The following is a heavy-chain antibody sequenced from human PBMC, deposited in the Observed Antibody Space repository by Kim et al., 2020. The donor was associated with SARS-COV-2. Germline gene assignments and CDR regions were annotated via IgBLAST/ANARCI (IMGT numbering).Heavy chain of an antibody. CDR1: GFTFSSYS. CDR3: ARPLSSGGNEEGGY. V-gene: IGHV3-21*01. Sequence: GGSLRLSCAASGFTFSSYSMNWVRQAPGKGLEWVSSISSSSSYIYYADSVKGRFTISRDNAKNSLYLQMNSLRAEDTAVYYCARPLSSGGNEEGGYWGQGTLVTVSS. J-gene: IGHJ4*02. D-gene: IGHD2-15*01. CDR2: ISSSSSYI.